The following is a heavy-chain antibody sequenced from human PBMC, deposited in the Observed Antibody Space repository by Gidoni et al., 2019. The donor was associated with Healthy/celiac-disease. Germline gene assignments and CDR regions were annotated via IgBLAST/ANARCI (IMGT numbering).Heavy chain of an antibody. V-gene: IGHV3-73*02. D-gene: IGHD6-19*01. Sequence: EVQPVESGVGSFKPGGPLKLSCAASGFTFSGSAMHRVRQASGKGLERDGSIRSKANSYATAYAASVKSRFTISRDDSKNTAYLQMNSLKTEDTAVYYCTQVVAGGGDFDYWGQGTLVTVSS. CDR1: GFTFSGSA. CDR2: IRSKANSYAT. CDR3: TQVVAGGGDFDY. J-gene: IGHJ4*02.